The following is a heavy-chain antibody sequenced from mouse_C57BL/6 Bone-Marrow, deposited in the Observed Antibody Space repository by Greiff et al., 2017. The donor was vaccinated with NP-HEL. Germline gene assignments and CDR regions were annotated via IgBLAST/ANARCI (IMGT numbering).Heavy chain of an antibody. J-gene: IGHJ3*01. CDR3: ARGGDLLRFAY. CDR1: GYTFTGYW. V-gene: IGHV1-9*01. CDR2: ILPGSSST. Sequence: QVQLKESGAELMKPGASVKLSCKATGYTFTGYWIEWVKQRPGHGLEWIGEILPGSSSTNYNEKFKGKATFTADTSSNTAYMQLSSLTTEDSAIYYCARGGDLLRFAYWGQGTLVTVSA. D-gene: IGHD2-13*01.